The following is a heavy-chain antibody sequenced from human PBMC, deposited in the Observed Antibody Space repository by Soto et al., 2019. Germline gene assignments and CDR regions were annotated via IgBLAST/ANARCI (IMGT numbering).Heavy chain of an antibody. Sequence: SETLSLTCTVSGGSISSYYWSWIRQPPGKGLEWIGYIYYSGSTNYNPSLKSRVTISVDTSKNQFSLKLSSVTAADTAVYYCAREQGDYVSNWFDPWGQGTLVTVSS. CDR1: GGSISSYY. J-gene: IGHJ5*02. V-gene: IGHV4-59*01. D-gene: IGHD4-17*01. CDR2: IYYSGST. CDR3: AREQGDYVSNWFDP.